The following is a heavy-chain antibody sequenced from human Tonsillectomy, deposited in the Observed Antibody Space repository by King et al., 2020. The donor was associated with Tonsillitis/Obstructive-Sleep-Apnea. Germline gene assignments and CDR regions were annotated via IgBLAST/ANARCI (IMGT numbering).Heavy chain of an antibody. V-gene: IGHV3-13*04. D-gene: IGHD3-9*01. CDR3: ARGSYYDILTGDGEDSYYMDV. Sequence: VQLVESGGGLVQPGGSLRLSCAASGFTFSTYDMQWVRQVTGKGLEWVSAIGTAGDTYYPDSVKGRFTMSRENAKNSLYLQMNSLRAGDTAVYFCARGSYYDILTGDGEDSYYMDVWGKGTTVTVSS. J-gene: IGHJ6*03. CDR2: IGTAGDT. CDR1: GFTFSTYD.